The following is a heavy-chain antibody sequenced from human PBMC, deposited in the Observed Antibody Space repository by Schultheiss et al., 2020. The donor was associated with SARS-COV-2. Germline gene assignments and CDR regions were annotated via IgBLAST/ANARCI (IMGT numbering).Heavy chain of an antibody. CDR2: ISGSGGST. V-gene: IGHV3-23*01. D-gene: IGHD3-3*01. CDR1: GFTFSSYA. J-gene: IGHJ4*02. Sequence: GGSLRLSCAASGFTFSSYAMHWVRQAPGKGLEWVSAISGSGGSTYYADSVKGRFTISRDNSKNTLYLQMNSLRAEDTAVYYCANVGDDFWSGYYPFFDYWGQGTLVTVSS. CDR3: ANVGDDFWSGYYPFFDY.